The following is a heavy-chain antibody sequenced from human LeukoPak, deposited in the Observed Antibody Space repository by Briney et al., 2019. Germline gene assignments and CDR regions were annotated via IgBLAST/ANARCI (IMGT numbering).Heavy chain of an antibody. J-gene: IGHJ6*02. Sequence: PGGSLRLSWAASGFIVSDHYMNWVRQAPGKGLEWVSVMYSGGSIYYADSVKGRFTISRDNSKNTLYLQMNSLRAEDTAVYYCARFDGYYYYGMDVWGQGTTVTVSS. CDR3: ARFDGYYYYGMDV. V-gene: IGHV3-53*01. CDR2: MYSGGSI. CDR1: GFIVSDHY.